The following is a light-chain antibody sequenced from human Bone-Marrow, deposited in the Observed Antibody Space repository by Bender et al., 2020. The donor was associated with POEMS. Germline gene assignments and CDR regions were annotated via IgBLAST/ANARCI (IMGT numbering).Light chain of an antibody. J-gene: IGLJ2*01. CDR3: CSYAGSRHVV. CDR2: EVT. CDR1: SSDVGGYPL. Sequence: QSALTQPASVSGSPGQSVTISCTGTSSDVGGYPLVSWYQKHPGKAPKLLILEVTKRPSGVSNRFSGSKSGNTASLTISGLQAEDEADYYCCSYAGSRHVVFGGGAKLTVL. V-gene: IGLV2-23*02.